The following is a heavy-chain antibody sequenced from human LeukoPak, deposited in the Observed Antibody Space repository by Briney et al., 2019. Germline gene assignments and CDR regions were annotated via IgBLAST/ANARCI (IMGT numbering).Heavy chain of an antibody. Sequence: GGSLRLSCAASGFTFSSYGMHWVRQALGKGLEWVAVIWYDGSNKYYADSVRGRFTISRDNSKNTLYLQMNSLRAEDTAVYYCAKGYSYGYDYWGQGTLVTVSS. J-gene: IGHJ4*02. D-gene: IGHD5-18*01. CDR3: AKGYSYGYDY. CDR2: IWYDGSNK. V-gene: IGHV3-33*06. CDR1: GFTFSSYG.